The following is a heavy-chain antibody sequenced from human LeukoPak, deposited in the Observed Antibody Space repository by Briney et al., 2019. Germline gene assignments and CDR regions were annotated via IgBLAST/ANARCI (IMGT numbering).Heavy chain of an antibody. J-gene: IGHJ4*02. Sequence: SETLSLTCTVSGGSISSGGYYWSWIRQHPGKGLEWIGYIYYSGSTYYNPSLKSRVTISVDTSKNQFSLKLSSVTAADTAVYYCARINGVPTNFDYWGQGTLVTVSS. D-gene: IGHD2-8*01. CDR3: ARINGVPTNFDY. CDR2: IYYSGST. CDR1: GGSISSGGYY. V-gene: IGHV4-31*03.